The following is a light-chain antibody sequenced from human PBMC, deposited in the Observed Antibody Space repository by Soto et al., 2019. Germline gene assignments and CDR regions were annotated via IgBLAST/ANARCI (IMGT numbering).Light chain of an antibody. CDR2: AVS. J-gene: IGLJ2*01. CDR1: NSDVGRYNF. CDR3: QSYDSSLSAVV. V-gene: IGLV2-11*01. Sequence: QSALTQPRSVSGSPGQSVTISCTGTNSDVGRYNFVSWYQQLPGKAPKLLISAVSQRPSGVPDRFSGSKSGNTASLTISGLQADDEADYYCQSYDSSLSAVVFGGGTQLTVL.